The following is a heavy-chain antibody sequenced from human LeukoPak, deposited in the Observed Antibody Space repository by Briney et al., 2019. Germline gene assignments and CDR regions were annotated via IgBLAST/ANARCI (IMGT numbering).Heavy chain of an antibody. CDR3: AELGITMIGGV. V-gene: IGHV3-48*03. CDR2: ISSSGSTI. Sequence: GGSLILSCAASGFTFSSYEMNWVRQAPGKGLEWVSYISSSGSTIYYADSVKGRFTISRDNAKNSLYLQMDSLRAEDTAVYYCAELGITMIGGVWGKGTTVTISS. J-gene: IGHJ6*04. D-gene: IGHD3-10*02. CDR1: GFTFSSYE.